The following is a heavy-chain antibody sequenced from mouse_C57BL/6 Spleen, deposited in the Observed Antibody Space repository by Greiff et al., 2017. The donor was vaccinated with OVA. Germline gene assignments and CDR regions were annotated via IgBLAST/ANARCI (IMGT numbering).Heavy chain of an antibody. Sequence: EVKVEESGPGLVKPSQSLSLTCSVTGYSITSGYYWNWIRQFPGNKLEWMGYISYDGSNNYHPSLKNRISITRDTSKNQFFLKLNSVTTEDTATYYCARGGYDYDDYAMDYWGQGTSVTVSS. CDR2: ISYDGSN. D-gene: IGHD2-4*01. CDR1: GYSITSGYY. J-gene: IGHJ4*01. CDR3: ARGGYDYDDYAMDY. V-gene: IGHV3-6*01.